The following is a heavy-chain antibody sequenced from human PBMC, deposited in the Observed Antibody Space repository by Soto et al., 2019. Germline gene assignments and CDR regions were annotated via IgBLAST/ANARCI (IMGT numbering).Heavy chain of an antibody. J-gene: IGHJ4*02. V-gene: IGHV3-11*01. CDR3: AVSLTHYDFWSGYLPLYFDY. Sequence: TGGSLRLSCAPSGFTFSDYYMSWIRQAPGKGLEWVSYISSSGSTIYYADSVKGRFTISRDNAKNSLYLQMNSLRAEDTAVYYCAVSLTHYDFWSGYLPLYFDYWGQGTLVTVSS. CDR1: GFTFSDYY. CDR2: ISSSGSTI. D-gene: IGHD3-3*01.